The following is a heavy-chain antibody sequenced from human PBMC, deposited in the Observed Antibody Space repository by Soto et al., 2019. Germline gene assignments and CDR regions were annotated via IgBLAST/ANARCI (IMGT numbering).Heavy chain of an antibody. J-gene: IGHJ4*02. CDR2: IGVGSGNT. V-gene: IGHV1-58*01. CDR3: AALEMNHYFDY. CDR1: GFTFTSSA. Sequence: QMQLVQSGPEVKKPGTSVKVSCKTSGFTFTSSAVQWVRQARGQGLEWIGWIGVGSGNTNYAQKLQERVTITRDMSTSTAYMELSSLRSEDTAVYYCAALEMNHYFDYWGQGTLVTVSS.